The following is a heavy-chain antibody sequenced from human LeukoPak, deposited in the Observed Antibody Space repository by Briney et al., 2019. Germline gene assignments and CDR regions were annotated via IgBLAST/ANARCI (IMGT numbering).Heavy chain of an antibody. CDR3: ARSLPYGTTWYGRSDF. V-gene: IGHV3-7*03. Sequence: GGSLRLSCAASGFTFSSYWMTWVRQAPGKGLEWVANIRQDGDTKYYVDSVKGRFTISRDNAMNSLYLQMNSLRAEDTAIYYCARSLPYGTTWYGRSDFWGQGTLVTVSS. J-gene: IGHJ4*02. CDR1: GFTFSSYW. CDR2: IRQDGDTK. D-gene: IGHD6-13*01.